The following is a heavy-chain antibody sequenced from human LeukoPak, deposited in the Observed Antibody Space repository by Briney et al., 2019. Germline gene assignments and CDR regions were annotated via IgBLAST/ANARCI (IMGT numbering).Heavy chain of an antibody. CDR3: ARRQGCSSTSCPPDY. J-gene: IGHJ4*02. V-gene: IGHV5-51*01. CDR2: IYPGDSDT. Sequence: GESLQISCKGSGYTFTNYWIGWVRQMPGKGLEWMGIIYPGDSDTRYTPSFQGQVTMSADKSINTAYLQWSSLKASDTAMYYCARRQGCSSTSCPPDYWGQGTLVTVSP. D-gene: IGHD2-2*01. CDR1: GYTFTNYW.